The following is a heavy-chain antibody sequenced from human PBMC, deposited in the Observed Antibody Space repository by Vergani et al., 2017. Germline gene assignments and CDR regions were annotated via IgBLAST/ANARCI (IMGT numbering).Heavy chain of an antibody. CDR1: GYSFTSYW. V-gene: IGHV5-10-1*03. CDR3: ARLSYGDYEVSVFDY. J-gene: IGHJ4*02. D-gene: IGHD4-17*01. Sequence: EVQLVQSGAEVKKPGESLRISCKGSGYSFTSYWISWVRQMPGKGLEWMGRIDPSDSYTNYSPAFQGHVTISADKSISTAYLQWSSLKASDTAMYYCARLSYGDYEVSVFDYWGQGTLVTVSS. CDR2: IDPSDSYT.